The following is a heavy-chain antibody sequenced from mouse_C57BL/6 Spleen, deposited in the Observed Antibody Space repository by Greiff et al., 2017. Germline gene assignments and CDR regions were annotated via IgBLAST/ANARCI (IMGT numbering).Heavy chain of an antibody. CDR3: ARSSGYVMGMVSYYFDY. J-gene: IGHJ2*01. CDR1: GYSFTDYN. Sequence: EVQLQQSGPELVKPGASVKISCKASGYSFTDYNMNWVKQSNGKSLEWIGVINPNYGTTSYNQKFKGKATLTVDQSSSTAYMQLNSLTSEDSAVYYCARSSGYVMGMVSYYFDYWGQGTTLTVSS. D-gene: IGHD3-2*02. CDR2: INPNYGTT. V-gene: IGHV1-39*01.